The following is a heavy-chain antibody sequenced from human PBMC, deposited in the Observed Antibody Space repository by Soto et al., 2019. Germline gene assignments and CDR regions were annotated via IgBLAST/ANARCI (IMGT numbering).Heavy chain of an antibody. D-gene: IGHD1-26*01. CDR3: ASPPTTGNYYDYGMDV. CDR1: GGTFSSYA. Sequence: QVQLVQSGAEVKNPGSSVKVSCKASGGTFSSYAISWVRQAPGQGLEWMGGIIPIFGTANYAQKFQGRVTITADESTSTAYMELSSLRYADTAVYYCASPPTTGNYYDYGMDVWGQGTTVTVSS. V-gene: IGHV1-69*12. CDR2: IIPIFGTA. J-gene: IGHJ6*02.